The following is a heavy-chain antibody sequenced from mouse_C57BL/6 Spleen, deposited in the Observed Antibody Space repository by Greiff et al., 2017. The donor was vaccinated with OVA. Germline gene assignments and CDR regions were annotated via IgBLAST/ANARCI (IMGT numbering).Heavy chain of an antibody. CDR1: GYAFSSYW. D-gene: IGHD1-1*01. J-gene: IGHJ2*01. V-gene: IGHV1-80*01. Sequence: QVQLKESGAELVKPGASVKISCKASGYAFSSYWMNWVKQRPGKGLEWIGQIYPGDGDTNYNGKFKGKATLTADKSSSTAYMQLSSLTSEDSAVYFCAREATVVPSDYWGQGTTLTVSS. CDR3: AREATVVPSDY. CDR2: IYPGDGDT.